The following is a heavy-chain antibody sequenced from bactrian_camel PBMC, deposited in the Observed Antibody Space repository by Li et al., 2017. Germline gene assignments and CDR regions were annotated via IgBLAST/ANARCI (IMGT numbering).Heavy chain of an antibody. Sequence: VQLVESGGGLVQPGGSLRLSCTASGFTFSSNDMTWVRQAPGKGLEWVSGITGGGSSAYADSVKGRFTISRDNAQNTVHLELNSLKTEDTGTYYCTKWGYYRDYDSPFGYWGQGTQVTVS. CDR3: TKWGYYRDYDSPFGY. CDR1: GFTFSSND. J-gene: IGHJ6*01. D-gene: IGHD4*01. V-gene: IGHV3S40*01. CDR2: ITGGGSS.